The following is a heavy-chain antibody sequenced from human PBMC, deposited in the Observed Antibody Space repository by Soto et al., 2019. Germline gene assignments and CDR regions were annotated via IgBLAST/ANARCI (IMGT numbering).Heavy chain of an antibody. CDR2: ISDDGISE. Sequence: QVQLVESGGGVVQPGRSLRLSCAASGFSFSTYPMHWVRQAPGKGLEWLAVISDDGISEYYADSVKGRFTISRDNSKNTLYLQMNSLRLEDTAVYYCARGRAMDVWGQGTTVTVSS. J-gene: IGHJ6*02. CDR3: ARGRAMDV. CDR1: GFSFSTYP. V-gene: IGHV3-30-3*01.